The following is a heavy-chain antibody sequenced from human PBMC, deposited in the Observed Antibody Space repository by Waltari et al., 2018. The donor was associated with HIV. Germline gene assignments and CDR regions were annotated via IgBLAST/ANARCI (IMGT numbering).Heavy chain of an antibody. CDR1: GYSFTRYW. Sequence: QLVQSGAEVKKPGESLMIPCQGSGYSFTRYWTGWVRPMPGKGLEWMGIIYPGDSDTRYSPSFQGQVTISADKSISTAYLQWSSLKASDTAMYYCARRDLWFGEPVDYWGQGTLVTVSS. V-gene: IGHV5-51*01. CDR3: ARRDLWFGEPVDY. CDR2: IYPGDSDT. D-gene: IGHD3-10*01. J-gene: IGHJ4*02.